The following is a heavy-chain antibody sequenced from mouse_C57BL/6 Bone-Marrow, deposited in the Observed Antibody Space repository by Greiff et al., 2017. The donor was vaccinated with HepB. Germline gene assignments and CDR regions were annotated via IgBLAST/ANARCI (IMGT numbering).Heavy chain of an antibody. CDR1: GYTFTDYY. CDR3: ARKGDGSSPFAY. J-gene: IGHJ3*01. CDR2: IYPGSGNT. V-gene: IGHV1-76*01. D-gene: IGHD1-1*01. Sequence: QVQLQQSGAELVRPGASVKLSCKASGYTFTDYYINWVKQRPGQGLEWIARIYPGSGNTYYNEKFKGKATLTAEKSSSTAYMQLSSLTSEDSAVYFCARKGDGSSPFAYWGQGTLVTVSA.